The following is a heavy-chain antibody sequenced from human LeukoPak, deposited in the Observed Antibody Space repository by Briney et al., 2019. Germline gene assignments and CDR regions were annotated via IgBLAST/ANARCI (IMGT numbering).Heavy chain of an antibody. CDR3: AKGGDYGSGTYPL. Sequence: GGSLRLSCAASGFTFSSYGMHWVRQAPGKGLEWVAFIRYDGSNKYYADSVKGRFTISRDNSKNTLYLQMNSLRAEDTAVYYCAKGGDYGSGTYPLWGQGTLVTVSS. CDR1: GFTFSSYG. J-gene: IGHJ4*02. V-gene: IGHV3-30*02. CDR2: IRYDGSNK. D-gene: IGHD3-10*01.